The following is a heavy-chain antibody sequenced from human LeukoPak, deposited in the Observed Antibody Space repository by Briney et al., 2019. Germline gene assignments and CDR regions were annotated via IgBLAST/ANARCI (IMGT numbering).Heavy chain of an antibody. CDR3: ARYSGSPFPYYFDY. CDR2: ISSSGSTI. Sequence: GGSLRPSCAASGFTFSSYEMNWVRQAPGKGLEWVSYISSSGSTIYYADSVKGRFTISRDNAKNSLYLQMNSLRAEDTAVYYCARYSGSPFPYYFDYWGQGTLVTVSS. V-gene: IGHV3-48*03. D-gene: IGHD1-26*01. J-gene: IGHJ4*02. CDR1: GFTFSSYE.